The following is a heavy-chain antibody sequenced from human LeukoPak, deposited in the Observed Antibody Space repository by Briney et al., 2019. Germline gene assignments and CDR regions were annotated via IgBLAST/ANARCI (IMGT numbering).Heavy chain of an antibody. D-gene: IGHD2-2*01. J-gene: IGHJ4*02. V-gene: IGHV4-61*02. CDR2: IYTSGST. Sequence: SETLSLTCTVSGGSISSGSYYWSWIRQPAGKGLEWIGRIYTSGSTHYNPSLKSRVTISVDTSKNQFSLKLSSVTAADTAVYYCARRPRYCSSTSCYHFDYWGQGTLVTVSS. CDR1: GGSISSGSYY. CDR3: ARRPRYCSSTSCYHFDY.